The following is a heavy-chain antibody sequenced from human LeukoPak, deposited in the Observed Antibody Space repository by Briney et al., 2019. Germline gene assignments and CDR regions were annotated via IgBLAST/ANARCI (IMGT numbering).Heavy chain of an antibody. J-gene: IGHJ4*02. CDR2: IYYSGST. CDR3: ARQGIVGATSDPPLDY. CDR1: GGSLSSSSYY. D-gene: IGHD1-26*01. V-gene: IGHV4-39*01. Sequence: SETLSLTCTVSGGSLSSSSYYWGWIRQPPGKGLEWIGSIYYSGSTYYNPSLKSRVTISVDTSKNQFSLKLSSVTAADTNVYYCARQGIVGATSDPPLDYWGQGTVLTVSS.